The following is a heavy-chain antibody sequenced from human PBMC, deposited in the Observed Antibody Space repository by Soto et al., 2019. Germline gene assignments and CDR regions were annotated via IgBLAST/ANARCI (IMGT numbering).Heavy chain of an antibody. Sequence: ASVKVSCKVSGYTLTELSMHWVRQTPGKGLEWMGGFDPEDGETIYAQKFQGRVTMTEDTSTGTAYMELSSLRSEDTAVYYCARANLEWLEFDYWGQGTLVTVSS. V-gene: IGHV1-24*01. J-gene: IGHJ4*02. CDR2: FDPEDGET. D-gene: IGHD3-3*01. CDR1: GYTLTELS. CDR3: ARANLEWLEFDY.